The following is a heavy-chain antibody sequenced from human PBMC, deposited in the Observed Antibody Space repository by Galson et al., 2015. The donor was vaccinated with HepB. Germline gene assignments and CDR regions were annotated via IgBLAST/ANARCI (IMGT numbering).Heavy chain of an antibody. CDR2: INPNSGGT. CDR1: GYTFTGYY. J-gene: IGHJ5*02. Sequence: SVKVSCKAYGYTFTGYYMHWVRQAPGQGLEWMGWINPNSGGTNYAKKFQGRVTMTRDTSISTAYMELSRLRSDDTAVYYCARDQKGSRCFLPWGQGTLVTVSS. V-gene: IGHV1-2*02. CDR3: ARDQKGSRCFLP. D-gene: IGHD3-16*01.